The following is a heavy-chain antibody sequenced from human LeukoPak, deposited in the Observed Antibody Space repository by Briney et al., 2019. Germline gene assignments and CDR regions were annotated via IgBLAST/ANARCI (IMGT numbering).Heavy chain of an antibody. CDR3: ARRFDI. J-gene: IGHJ3*02. V-gene: IGHV3-21*01. CDR1: GFTFGTYA. Sequence: GSLRLSCAASGFTFGTYAMNWVRQAPGKGLEWVSSISRSGRDIYYADSVRGRFTISRDNARDSLYLQMSSLRDEDTAVYYCARRFDIWGQGTMVTVSS. CDR2: ISRSGRDI.